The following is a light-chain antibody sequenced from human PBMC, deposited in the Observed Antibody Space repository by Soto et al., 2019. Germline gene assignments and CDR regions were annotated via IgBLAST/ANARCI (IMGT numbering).Light chain of an antibody. J-gene: IGKJ1*01. CDR3: QQYGGSPWT. V-gene: IGKV3-20*01. CDR2: DVS. Sequence: EIVLTQSPAPLSLSSGERATPPCRASQSARSYLAWYQQKPGQAPRLLIYDVSTRATGIPARFSGSGSGTDFTLTISRLEPEDFAVYYCQQYGGSPWTFGQGTKVDIK. CDR1: QSARSY.